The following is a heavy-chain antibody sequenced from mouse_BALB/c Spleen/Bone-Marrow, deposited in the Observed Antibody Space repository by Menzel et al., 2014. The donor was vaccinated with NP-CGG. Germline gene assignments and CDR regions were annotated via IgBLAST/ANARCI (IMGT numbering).Heavy chain of an antibody. V-gene: IGHV1-82*01. Sequence: VQLQQSGPELVKPGASVKISCKASGYAFSSSWMNWVKQRPGQGHEWIGRIYPGDGDTNYNGKFKGKATLTADKSSSTAYMRLSSLTSVDSAVYFCVRGGNYRFDYWGQGTTLTVSS. CDR1: GYAFSSSW. CDR3: VRGGNYRFDY. D-gene: IGHD2-1*01. CDR2: IYPGDGDT. J-gene: IGHJ2*01.